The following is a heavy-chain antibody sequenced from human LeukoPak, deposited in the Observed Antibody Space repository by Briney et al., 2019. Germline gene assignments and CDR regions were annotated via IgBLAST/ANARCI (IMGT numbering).Heavy chain of an antibody. CDR3: AKDVMANYYAYDGMDG. Sequence: GGSLRLSCSASGFNFSTYCMHWVRQAPGKGLEWVAVTSFDETYKFYADSLGGRFSISRDNSRNTLYLQMNSLSVEDTAMYFCAKDVMANYYAYDGMDGWGQGTTVTVSS. J-gene: IGHJ6*01. D-gene: IGHD3-16*01. CDR2: TSFDETYK. CDR1: GFNFSTYC. V-gene: IGHV3-30*18.